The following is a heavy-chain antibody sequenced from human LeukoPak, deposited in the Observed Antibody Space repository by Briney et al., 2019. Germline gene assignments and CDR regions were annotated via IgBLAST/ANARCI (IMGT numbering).Heavy chain of an antibody. J-gene: IGHJ5*02. CDR3: ARVGVVVAVAGTGWFDP. CDR1: GGSFSGYY. CDR2: INHSGST. V-gene: IGHV4-34*01. D-gene: IGHD6-19*01. Sequence: SDTLSLICAVYGGSFSGYYWSWTRHPLAKGLEWIGEINHSGSTNYNPSLKSRVTISVDTSKNQFSLKLSSVTAADTAVYYCARVGVVVAVAGTGWFDPWGQGTLVTVSS.